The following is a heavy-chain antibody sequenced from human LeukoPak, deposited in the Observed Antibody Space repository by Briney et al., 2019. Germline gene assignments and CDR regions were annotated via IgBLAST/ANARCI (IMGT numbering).Heavy chain of an antibody. Sequence: ESGPTLVKPTQTLTLTCTFSGFSLSTSGVGVGWIRQPAGKALEWLALIYWDDAKYYIPSLKDRLTITKDTSKNQVVLALTNTDPVDTATYYCSHATTIFGVISTFIYWGQGTLVTVSS. V-gene: IGHV2-5*02. CDR3: SHATTIFGVISTFIY. D-gene: IGHD3-3*01. CDR2: IYWDDAK. CDR1: GFSLSTSGVG. J-gene: IGHJ4*02.